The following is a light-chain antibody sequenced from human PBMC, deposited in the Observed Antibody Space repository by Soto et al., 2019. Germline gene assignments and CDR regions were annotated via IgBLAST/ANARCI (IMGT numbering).Light chain of an antibody. CDR2: GAS. Sequence: EIVMTQSPATLSVSPGERATLSCRASQSVSSNLAWYQQKPGQAPRLLISGASNRATGIPARFSGSGSGTDFTLTIISLEPEDFAVYYCQQRGEWPPGATFGQGTRLEI. J-gene: IGKJ5*01. CDR1: QSVSSN. CDR3: QQRGEWPPGAT. V-gene: IGKV3-11*01.